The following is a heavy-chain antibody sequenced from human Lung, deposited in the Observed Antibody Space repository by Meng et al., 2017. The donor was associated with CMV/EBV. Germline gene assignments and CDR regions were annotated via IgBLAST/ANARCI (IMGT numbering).Heavy chain of an antibody. Sequence: QLQLRESGPALVKPSAPLSLTCAVSGDSITNHNWWAWVRQPPGKGLEWIGEIPHRGSSAYNPSLKSRVSMSIDKSKNQFSLKLTSVTAADTVVYHCLRRSGGSVWGQGTLVTVSS. CDR3: LRRSGGSV. CDR2: IPHRGSS. D-gene: IGHD3-10*01. V-gene: IGHV4-4*02. CDR1: GDSITNHNW. J-gene: IGHJ1*01.